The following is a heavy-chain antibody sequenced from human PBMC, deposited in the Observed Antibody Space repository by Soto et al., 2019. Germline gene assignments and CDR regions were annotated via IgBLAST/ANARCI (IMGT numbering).Heavy chain of an antibody. CDR2: ISSSTGTI. Sequence: QVQLVESGGGLVKSGESLRLSCAASGFTFSDYYMTWIRQAPGKGLEWVSYISSSTGTIYYVDSVKGRFTISRDNAKDSLYLQMNSLRAEDKAVYYCARVGQDYYYGMDVWGQGTTVTVSS. J-gene: IGHJ6*02. CDR1: GFTFSDYY. CDR3: ARVGQDYYYGMDV. V-gene: IGHV3-11*01.